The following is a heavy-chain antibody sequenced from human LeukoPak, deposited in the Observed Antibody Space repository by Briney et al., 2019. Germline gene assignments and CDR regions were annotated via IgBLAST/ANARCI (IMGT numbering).Heavy chain of an antibody. V-gene: IGHV3-74*01. J-gene: IGHJ6*03. CDR3: ASARGLYYYMDV. CDR1: GFKFSSYW. D-gene: IGHD3-10*01. CDR2: INTNGDSA. Sequence: GGSLRLSCAVSGFKFSSYWMNWVRQVPGKGLMWVAHINTNGDSANYADSVKGRFTISRDNSKNTLYLQMNSLRAEDTAVYYCASARGLYYYMDVWGKGTTVTVSS.